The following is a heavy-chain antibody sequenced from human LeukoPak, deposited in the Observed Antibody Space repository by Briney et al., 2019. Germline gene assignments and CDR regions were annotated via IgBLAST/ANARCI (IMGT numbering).Heavy chain of an antibody. Sequence: ASVKVSCKASGYTFTSYDINWVRQATGQGLEWMGWMNPNSGYTYYTQRFQGRVTMTRNTAISTAYMELSSLRSEDTAVYYCARDGGMFDYWGQGTLATVSS. D-gene: IGHD3-16*01. CDR3: ARDGGMFDY. J-gene: IGHJ4*02. CDR1: GYTFTSYD. V-gene: IGHV1-8*01. CDR2: MNPNSGYT.